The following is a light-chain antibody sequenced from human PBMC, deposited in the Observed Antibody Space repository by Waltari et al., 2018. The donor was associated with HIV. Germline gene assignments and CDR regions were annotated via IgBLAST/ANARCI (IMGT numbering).Light chain of an antibody. CDR2: DAF. CDR3: QQYGGSART. J-gene: IGKJ1*01. Sequence: TQSPGTLSLSPGERVTLSCRASQTVRSNYLAWYQQKPGQAPRLLIYDAFKRATGIPVRFSGSGSGTDFTLTISRLEPEDFAVYYCQQYGGSARTFGQGTKVEI. CDR1: QTVRSNY. V-gene: IGKV3-20*01.